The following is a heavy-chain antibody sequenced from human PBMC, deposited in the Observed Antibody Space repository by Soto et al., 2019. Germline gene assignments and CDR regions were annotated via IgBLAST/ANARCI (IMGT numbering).Heavy chain of an antibody. CDR3: AREGADGSRLDL. V-gene: IGHV4-30-4*01. CDR2: IYYSGST. CDR1: GGSISSGHYY. J-gene: IGHJ5*02. D-gene: IGHD6-13*01. Sequence: SETLSLTCAVSGGSISSGHYYWSWIRQPPGKGLEWIGYIYYSGSTYYNPSLKSRVTISVDTSKNQFSLKLSSVTAADTAVYYCAREGADGSRLDLWGQGTLVTVSS.